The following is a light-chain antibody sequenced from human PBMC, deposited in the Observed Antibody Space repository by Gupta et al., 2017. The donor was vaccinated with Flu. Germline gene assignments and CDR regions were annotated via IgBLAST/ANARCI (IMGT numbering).Light chain of an antibody. CDR1: HDISNY. V-gene: IGKV1-33*01. J-gene: IGKJ4*01. CDR2: DAS. CDR3: QQDEDLPLT. Sequence: DIQMTQSPSSLSASVGDRVTITCQASHDISNYLNWYQQKPGKAPKVLIYDASNLETGVPSRFSGGGFGTHFSFTISSLQPEDIATYYCQQDEDLPLTFGGGTKVEIK.